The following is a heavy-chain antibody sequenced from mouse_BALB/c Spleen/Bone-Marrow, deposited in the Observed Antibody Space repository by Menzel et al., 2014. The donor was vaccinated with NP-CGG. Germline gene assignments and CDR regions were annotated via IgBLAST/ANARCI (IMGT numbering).Heavy chain of an antibody. D-gene: IGHD2-1*01. J-gene: IGHJ2*01. CDR2: INPSNGGT. Sequence: QVQLQQSGAELVKPGASVKLSCKASGYTFTSYYMYWVKQRPGQGLEWIGEINPSNGGTNFNEKFKSKATLTVDKSSSTAYMQLSSLTSEDSAVYYCTRYGNYYGDYWGQGTTLTVSS. CDR3: TRYGNYYGDY. CDR1: GYTFTSYY. V-gene: IGHV1S81*02.